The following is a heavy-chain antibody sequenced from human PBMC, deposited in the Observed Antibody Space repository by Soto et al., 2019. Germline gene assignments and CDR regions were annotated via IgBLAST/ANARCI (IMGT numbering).Heavy chain of an antibody. V-gene: IGHV1-18*01. CDR2: ISAYNGNT. CDR1: GYTFTSYG. J-gene: IGHJ6*03. D-gene: IGHD3-3*01. CDR3: ARGSQFVFRSAYSPYMYA. Sequence: GASVKVSCKASGYTFTSYGISWVRQAPGQGLEWMGWISAYNGNTNYAQKLQGRVTMTTDTSTSTAYMELRSLRSDDTAVYYCARGSQFVFRSAYSPYMYARSKEDTLTISS.